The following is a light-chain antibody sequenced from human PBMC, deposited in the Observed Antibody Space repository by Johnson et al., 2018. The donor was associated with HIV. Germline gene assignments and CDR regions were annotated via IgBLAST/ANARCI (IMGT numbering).Light chain of an antibody. CDR3: GTWDSSLSAYV. CDR1: SSNIGNNY. Sequence: QSVLTQPPSVSAASGQKVTISCSGSSSNIGNNYVSWYQQLPGTAPKLLIYDNNKRPSGIPDRFSGSKSGTSATLGITGLQTGDEADYYCGTWDSSLSAYVFGTGTNVTVL. V-gene: IGLV1-51*01. CDR2: DNN. J-gene: IGLJ1*01.